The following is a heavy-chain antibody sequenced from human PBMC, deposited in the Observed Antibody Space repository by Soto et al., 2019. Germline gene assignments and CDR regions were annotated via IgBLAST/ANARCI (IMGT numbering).Heavy chain of an antibody. V-gene: IGHV4-30-2*01. Sequence: QLQLQESGSGLVKPSQILSLTCAVTGGSISSGGYSWSWIRQPPGKGLEWTGYMYHSGSTYYNPSLKSRITISIDRSKTQFSLKLSSVTAADTAVYYGARVPDYWGQGILVTVSS. D-gene: IGHD2-2*01. CDR1: GGSISSGGYS. J-gene: IGHJ4*02. CDR3: ARVPDY. CDR2: MYHSGST.